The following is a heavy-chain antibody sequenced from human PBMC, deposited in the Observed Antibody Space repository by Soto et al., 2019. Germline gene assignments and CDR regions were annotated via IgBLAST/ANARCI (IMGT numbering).Heavy chain of an antibody. J-gene: IGHJ5*02. V-gene: IGHV1-18*04. Sequence: QVQLVQSGAEVKKPGASVKVSCKASGYTFTSYGISWVRQAPGQGLEWMGWISAYNGNTNYAQKLQGRVNMTTDTSTSKAYMELRSLRSADTAVYYCARDPTGGWQQLSWFDPWGQGTLVTVSS. CDR1: GYTFTSYG. CDR3: ARDPTGGWQQLSWFDP. D-gene: IGHD6-13*01. CDR2: ISAYNGNT.